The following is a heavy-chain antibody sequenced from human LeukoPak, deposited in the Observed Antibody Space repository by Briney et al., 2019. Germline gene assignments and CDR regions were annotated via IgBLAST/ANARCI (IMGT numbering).Heavy chain of an antibody. CDR2: ISSSSSYI. CDR1: GFTFSSYS. D-gene: IGHD3-16*01. CDR3: ARDSSGAGGYDY. Sequence: PGGSLRLSCAASGFTFSSYSMNWVRQAPGKGLEGVSSISSSSSYIYYADSVKGRFTISRDNAKNSLYLQMNSLRAGDTAVYYCARDSSGAGGYDYWGQGTLVTVSS. J-gene: IGHJ4*02. V-gene: IGHV3-21*01.